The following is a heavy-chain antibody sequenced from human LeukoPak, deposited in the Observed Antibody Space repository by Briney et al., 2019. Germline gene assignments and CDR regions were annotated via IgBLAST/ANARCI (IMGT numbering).Heavy chain of an antibody. Sequence: GGSLRLSCAASGFTFSSYGMHWVRLAPGKGLGWVAVISYDGSNKYYADSVKGRFTISRDNSKNTLYLQMNSLRAEDTAVYYCAKMYSLAAAGTADYWGQGTLVTVSS. CDR2: ISYDGSNK. J-gene: IGHJ4*02. V-gene: IGHV3-30*18. CDR3: AKMYSLAAAGTADY. D-gene: IGHD6-13*01. CDR1: GFTFSSYG.